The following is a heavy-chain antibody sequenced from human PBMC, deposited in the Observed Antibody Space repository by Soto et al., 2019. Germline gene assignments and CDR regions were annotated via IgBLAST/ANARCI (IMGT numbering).Heavy chain of an antibody. CDR1: GASITSTTYF. V-gene: IGHV4-39*01. CDR2: IYCSGKT. Sequence: SETLSLACTLSGASITSTTYFWAWIRKPPGKGLEWVGSIYCSGKTHYNPSLKSRVTMSVDRSKNQFSLQMSSVTAANTAVYYCAKNLPRTGRFDYWGQGSLVTVSS. J-gene: IGHJ4*02. CDR3: AKNLPRTGRFDY.